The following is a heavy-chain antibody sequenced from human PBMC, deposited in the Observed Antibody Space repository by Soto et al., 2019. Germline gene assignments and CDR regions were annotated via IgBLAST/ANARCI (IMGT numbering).Heavy chain of an antibody. J-gene: IGHJ6*03. V-gene: IGHV4-59*08. D-gene: IGHD2-15*01. Sequence: PSETLSLTCTVSGGSISSYYLSWIRQPPGKGLEWIGYIYYSGSTNYNPSLKSRVTISVDTSKNQFSLKLSSVTAADTAVYYCARSRVVAATDYYYYYMDVWGKGTTVTVSS. CDR2: IYYSGST. CDR1: GGSISSYY. CDR3: ARSRVVAATDYYYYYMDV.